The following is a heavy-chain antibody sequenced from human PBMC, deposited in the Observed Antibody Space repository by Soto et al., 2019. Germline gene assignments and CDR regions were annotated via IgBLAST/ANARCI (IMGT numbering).Heavy chain of an antibody. CDR2: ISSSSTTI. D-gene: IGHD1-26*01. CDR3: TIVGATKGDY. CDR1: GFTFSSYS. J-gene: IGHJ4*02. Sequence: ESGGGLVQPGGSLRLSCAASGFTFSSYSMNWVRQAPGKGLEWVSYISSSSTTIYYADSVKGRFTISRDNAKNSLYLQMNSRRDEDTAVYYATIVGATKGDYWGQGTLVTVSS. V-gene: IGHV3-48*02.